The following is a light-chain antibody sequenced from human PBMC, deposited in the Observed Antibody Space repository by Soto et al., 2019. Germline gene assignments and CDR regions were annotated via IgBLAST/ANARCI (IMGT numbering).Light chain of an antibody. V-gene: IGKV3-15*01. J-gene: IGKJ1*01. CDR2: GAS. CDR1: QGVSTN. CDR3: QQYDTWPRT. Sequence: IRMTPSPASLSVPPWGKAHPPWRASQGVSTNFAWYLQKPGQAPRLLIYGASTRATAVPARFTASGSGTEFTLSISSLQSDDFGVYYCQQYDTWPRTFGQGTKVDIK.